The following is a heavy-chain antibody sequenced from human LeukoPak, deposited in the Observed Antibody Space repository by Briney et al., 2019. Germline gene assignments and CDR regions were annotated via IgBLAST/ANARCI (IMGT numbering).Heavy chain of an antibody. CDR3: ARVMGGTGTGWFDP. D-gene: IGHD1-26*01. V-gene: IGHV1-18*01. CDR1: GYTFTSYG. CDR2: ISAYNGNT. J-gene: IGHJ5*02. Sequence: GASGKVSCKASGYTFTSYGISWVRQAPGQGLEWMGWISAYNGNTNYALKLQGRVTMTTDTSTCTAYMELRSLRSDDTAVYYCARVMGGTGTGWFDPWGQRTLHTVSS.